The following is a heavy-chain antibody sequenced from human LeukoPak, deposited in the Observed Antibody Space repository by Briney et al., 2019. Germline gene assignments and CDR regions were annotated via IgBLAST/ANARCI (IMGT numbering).Heavy chain of an antibody. V-gene: IGHV4-59*01. CDR3: AREKAPYTFDY. J-gene: IGHJ4*02. CDR1: CGSISNYY. Sequence: SETLSLTCTVSCGSISNYYWSWIRQPPGKGLEWIGYIYYSGSTNYNPSLKSRVTISVDTSKNQFSLKLSSVTAADTAVYYCAREKAPYTFDYWGQGTQVTVSS. CDR2: IYYSGST.